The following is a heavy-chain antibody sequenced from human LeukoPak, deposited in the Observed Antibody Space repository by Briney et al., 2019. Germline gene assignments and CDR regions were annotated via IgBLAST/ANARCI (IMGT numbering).Heavy chain of an antibody. J-gene: IGHJ4*02. V-gene: IGHV3-23*01. CDR1: EFTFSSYA. Sequence: AGGSLRLSCAASEFTFSSYAMSWVRQAPGKGLEWVSAISGSGGSTYYADSVKGRFTISRDNSKNTLYLQMNSLRAEDTAVYYCAKDRSLYYGSGSSCDYWGQGILVTVSS. CDR3: AKDRSLYYGSGSSCDY. D-gene: IGHD3-10*01. CDR2: ISGSGGST.